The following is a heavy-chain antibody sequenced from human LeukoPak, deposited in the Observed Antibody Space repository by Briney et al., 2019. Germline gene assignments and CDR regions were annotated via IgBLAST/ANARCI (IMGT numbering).Heavy chain of an antibody. V-gene: IGHV3-21*01. CDR1: GFTFSSYS. CDR3: ARHYGDYDSYFDY. J-gene: IGHJ4*02. D-gene: IGHD4-17*01. Sequence: GVSLRLSCAASGFTFSSYSMNWVRQAPGKGLEWVSSISSRSSYIYYADSVKGRFTVSRDNAKTSLYLQMNSLRAEDTAVYYCARHYGDYDSYFDYWGQGTLVTVSS. CDR2: ISSRSSYI.